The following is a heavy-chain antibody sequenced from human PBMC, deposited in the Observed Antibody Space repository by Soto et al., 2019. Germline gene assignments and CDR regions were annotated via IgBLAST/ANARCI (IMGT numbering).Heavy chain of an antibody. D-gene: IGHD3-10*01. J-gene: IGHJ6*03. CDR2: INDSGDI. CDR3: ARGVILWFGELSRRGGYYYYMDV. V-gene: IGHV4-34*02. Sequence: QVQLQQWGAGLLKPSETLSLTCAVYGGSFSGYQWSWIRQTPGKGLEWIGGINDSGDINYNPSLKSRVTILMDSPKRQISLRLSSVTAADTAVYYCARGVILWFGELSRRGGYYYYMDVWGKGTTVTVSS. CDR1: GGSFSGYQ.